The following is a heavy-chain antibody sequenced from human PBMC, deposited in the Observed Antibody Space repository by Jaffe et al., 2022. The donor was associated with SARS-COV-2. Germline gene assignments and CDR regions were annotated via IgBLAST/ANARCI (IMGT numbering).Heavy chain of an antibody. V-gene: IGHV3-49*04. D-gene: IGHD2-15*01. CDR1: GFTFGDYA. Sequence: EVQLVESGGGLVQPGRSLRLSCTASGFTFGDYAMSWVRQAPGKGLEWVGFIRSKAYGGTTEYAASVKGRFTISRDDSKSIAYLQMNSLKTEDTAVYYCTSILGYCSGGSCPLFDYWGQGTLVTVSS. CDR2: IRSKAYGGTT. CDR3: TSILGYCSGGSCPLFDY. J-gene: IGHJ4*02.